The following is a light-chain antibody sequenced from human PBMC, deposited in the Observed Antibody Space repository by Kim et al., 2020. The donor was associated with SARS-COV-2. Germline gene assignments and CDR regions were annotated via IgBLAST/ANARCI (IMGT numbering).Light chain of an antibody. Sequence: SASVGDRVTITCQASQDISNYLNWYQQKPGKAPKLLIYDASNLETGVPSRFSGSGSGTDFTFTISSLQPEDISTYYCQQYDHLPTFGQGTRLEIK. J-gene: IGKJ5*01. CDR3: QQYDHLPT. CDR2: DAS. CDR1: QDISNY. V-gene: IGKV1-33*01.